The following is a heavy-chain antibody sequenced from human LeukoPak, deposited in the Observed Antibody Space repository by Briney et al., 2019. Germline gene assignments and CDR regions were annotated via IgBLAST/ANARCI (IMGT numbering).Heavy chain of an antibody. CDR1: GGSISSYY. D-gene: IGHD3-10*01. V-gene: IGHV4-59*08. CDR3: ARRLSGRTLDY. Sequence: SETLSPTCTVSGGSISSYYWSWIRQPPGKGLEWIGYIYYSGSTNYNPSLKSRVTISVDTSKNQFSLKLSSVTAADTAVYYCARRLSGRTLDYWGQGTLVTVSS. J-gene: IGHJ4*02. CDR2: IYYSGST.